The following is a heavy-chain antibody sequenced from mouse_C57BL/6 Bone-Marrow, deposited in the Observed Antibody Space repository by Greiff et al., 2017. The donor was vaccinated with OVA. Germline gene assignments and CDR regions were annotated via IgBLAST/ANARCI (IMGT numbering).Heavy chain of an antibody. CDR1: GFTFSSYG. CDR2: ISSGGSYT. D-gene: IGHD2-3*01. J-gene: IGHJ3*01. CDR3: ARLGGYYVGFAY. V-gene: IGHV5-6*01. Sequence: EVKVVESGGDLVKPGGSLTLSCAASGFTFSSYGMSWVRQTPDKRLEWVATISSGGSYTYYPDSVKGRFTISRDNAKNTLYLQMSSLKSEDTAMYYCARLGGYYVGFAYWGQGTLVTVSA.